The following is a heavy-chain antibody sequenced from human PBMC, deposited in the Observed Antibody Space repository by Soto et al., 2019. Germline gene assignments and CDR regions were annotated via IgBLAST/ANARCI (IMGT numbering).Heavy chain of an antibody. D-gene: IGHD2-15*01. J-gene: IGHJ4*02. CDR3: ARGNAYCSGGSCYSVGVYFDY. CDR1: GGSFSGYY. V-gene: IGHV4-34*01. CDR2: INHSGST. Sequence: SETLSLTCAVYGGSFSGYYWSWIRQPPGKGLEWIGEINHSGSTNYNPSLKSRVTISVDTSKNQFSLKLSSVTAADTAVYYCARGNAYCSGGSCYSVGVYFDYWGQGTLVNVSS.